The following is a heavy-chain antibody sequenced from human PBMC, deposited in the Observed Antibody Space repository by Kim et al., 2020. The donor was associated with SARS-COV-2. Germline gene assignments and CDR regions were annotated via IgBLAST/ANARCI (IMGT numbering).Heavy chain of an antibody. CDR2: IKSKTDGGTT. CDR1: GFTFSNAW. J-gene: IGHJ3*02. V-gene: IGHV3-15*01. D-gene: IGHD3-3*01. CDR3: TTTSYYDFWSGYWNDAFDI. Sequence: GGSLRLSCAASGFTFSNAWMSWVRQAPGKGLEWVGRIKSKTDGGTTDYAAHVKGRFTISRDDSKNTLYLQMNSLKTEDTDVYYCTTTSYYDFWSGYWNDAFDIWGQGTMVTVSS.